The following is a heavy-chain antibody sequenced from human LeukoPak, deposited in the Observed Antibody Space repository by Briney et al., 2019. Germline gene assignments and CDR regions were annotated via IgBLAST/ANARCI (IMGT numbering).Heavy chain of an antibody. CDR1: GGSFSGYH. D-gene: IGHD2-2*01. CDR3: ARAVVPAADNWFDP. V-gene: IGHV4-34*12. Sequence: SETLSLTCAVYGGSFSGYHWSWIRQPPGKGLEWIGEIIHSGSTNYNPSLKSRVTISLDTSKNQFSLKLSSVTAADTAVYYCARAVVPAADNWFDPWGQGTLVTVSS. CDR2: IIHSGST. J-gene: IGHJ5*02.